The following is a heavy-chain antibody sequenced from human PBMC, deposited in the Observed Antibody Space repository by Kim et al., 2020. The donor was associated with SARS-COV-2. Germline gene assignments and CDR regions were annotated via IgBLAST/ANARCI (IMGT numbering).Heavy chain of an antibody. J-gene: IGHJ4*02. CDR3: ARVGISSGYYQDQLGPLDY. Sequence: GGSLRLSCAASGFTFSSYAMHWVRQAPGKGLEWVAVISYDGSNKYYADSVKGRFTISRDNSKNTLYLQMNSLRAEDTAVYYCARVGISSGYYQDQLGPLDYWGQGTLVTVSS. V-gene: IGHV3-30*04. CDR2: ISYDGSNK. D-gene: IGHD6-25*01. CDR1: GFTFSSYA.